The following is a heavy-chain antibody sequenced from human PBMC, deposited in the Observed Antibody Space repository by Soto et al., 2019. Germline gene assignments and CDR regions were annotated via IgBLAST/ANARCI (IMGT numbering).Heavy chain of an antibody. CDR1: GGTFSSYA. Sequence: SVKVSCKASGGTFSSYAISWVRQAPGQGLEWMGGIIPIFGTANYAQKFQSRVTITADESTSTAYMELSSLRSEDTAVYYCARGSQSYSSSFAFDYWGQGTLVTAPQ. V-gene: IGHV1-69*13. J-gene: IGHJ4*02. CDR2: IIPIFGTA. D-gene: IGHD6-6*01. CDR3: ARGSQSYSSSFAFDY.